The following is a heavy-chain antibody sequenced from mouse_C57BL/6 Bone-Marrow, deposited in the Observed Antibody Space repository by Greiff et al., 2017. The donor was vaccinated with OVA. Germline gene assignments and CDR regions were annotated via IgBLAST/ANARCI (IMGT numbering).Heavy chain of an antibody. D-gene: IGHD2-12*01. V-gene: IGHV14-4*01. CDR2: IDPENGDT. J-gene: IGHJ3*01. Sequence: VQLKESGAELVRPGASVKLSCTASGFNIKDDYMHWVKQRPEQGLEWIGWIDPENGDTEYASKFQGKATITADTSSNTAYLQLSSLTSEDTAVYYCTTYYNSAYWGQGTLVTVSA. CDR3: TTYYNSAY. CDR1: GFNIKDDY.